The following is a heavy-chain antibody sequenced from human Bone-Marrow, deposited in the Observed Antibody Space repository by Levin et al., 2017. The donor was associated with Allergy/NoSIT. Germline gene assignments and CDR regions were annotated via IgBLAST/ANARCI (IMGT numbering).Heavy chain of an antibody. CDR2: IYYSGST. CDR1: GASISSFY. V-gene: IGHV4-59*08. D-gene: IGHD2-2*01. Sequence: GSLRLSCTVSGASISSFYWSWIRQPPGKGLEWIGYIYYSGSTNCSPSLKSRVSMSADMSRNQVYLTMSSVTAADTAVYYCARQAVPAAMNGFDSWGQGTLVTVSS. CDR3: ARQAVPAAMNGFDS. J-gene: IGHJ5*01.